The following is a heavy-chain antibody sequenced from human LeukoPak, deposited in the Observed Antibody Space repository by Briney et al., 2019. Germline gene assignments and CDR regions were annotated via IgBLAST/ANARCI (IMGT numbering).Heavy chain of an antibody. CDR2: IWYDGSNK. Sequence: PGGSLRLSCAASGFTFNNYAMHWVRQAPGKGLEWVAVIWYDGSNKYYADSLKGRFTISRDNSKNTLYLQMNSLRAEDTAVYYCARAESSRWSAFDICGQGTMVTVSS. D-gene: IGHD4-23*01. V-gene: IGHV3-33*01. J-gene: IGHJ3*02. CDR3: ARAESSRWSAFDI. CDR1: GFTFNNYA.